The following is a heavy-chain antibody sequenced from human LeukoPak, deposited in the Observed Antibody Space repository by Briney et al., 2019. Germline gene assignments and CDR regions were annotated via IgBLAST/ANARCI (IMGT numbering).Heavy chain of an antibody. Sequence: PSETLSLTCPVSGGSIRSSNYYWGWIRQPPGKGMEWIGYIYYSGSTNYNPSLKSRVTISVDTSKNQFSLKLSSVTAADTAVYYCARGYYDSSGYYLVTRYWYFDLWGRGTLVTVSS. V-gene: IGHV4-61*05. CDR1: GGSIRSSNYY. D-gene: IGHD3-22*01. CDR3: ARGYYDSSGYYLVTRYWYFDL. J-gene: IGHJ2*01. CDR2: IYYSGST.